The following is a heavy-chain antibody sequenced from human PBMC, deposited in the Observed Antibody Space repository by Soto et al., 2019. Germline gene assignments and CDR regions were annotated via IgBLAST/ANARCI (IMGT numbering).Heavy chain of an antibody. J-gene: IGHJ5*02. CDR3: ARGTQLLWFGESINWFDP. CDR2: INPNSGGT. CDR1: GYTFTGFY. D-gene: IGHD3-10*01. Sequence: ASVKVSCKASGYTFTGFYMHWVRQAPGQGLEWMGWINPNSGGTNYAQKFQGRVTMTRDTSISTAYMELSRLRSDDTAVYYCARGTQLLWFGESINWFDPWGQGTLVTVSS. V-gene: IGHV1-2*02.